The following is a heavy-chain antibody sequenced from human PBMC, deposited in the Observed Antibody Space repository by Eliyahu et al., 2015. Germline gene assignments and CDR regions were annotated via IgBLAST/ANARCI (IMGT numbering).Heavy chain of an antibody. CDR3: ARGHSSSWHYDY. V-gene: IGHV3-66*01. J-gene: IGHJ4*02. CDR2: IYSGGST. Sequence: EVQLVESGGGLVQPGGSLRXSCAAXGFTXSSNYMGWVRQAPGKGLEWVSVIYSGGSTYYADSVKGRFTISRDNSKNTLYLQMNSLRAEDTAVYYCARGHSSSWHYDYWGQGTLVTVSS. D-gene: IGHD6-13*01. CDR1: GFTXSSNY.